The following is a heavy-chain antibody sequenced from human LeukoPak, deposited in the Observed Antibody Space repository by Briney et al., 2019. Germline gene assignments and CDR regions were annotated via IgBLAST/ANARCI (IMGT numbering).Heavy chain of an antibody. J-gene: IGHJ6*02. V-gene: IGHV4-39*01. CDR1: GGSISSSSYY. D-gene: IGHD3-10*01. CDR2: IYYSGSI. CDR3: ARGRLYGSGYGMDV. Sequence: MPSETLSLTCTVSGGSISSSSYYWGWIRQPPGKGLEWIGSIYYSGSIYYNPSLKSRVTISVDTSKNQFSLKLSSVTAADTAVYYCARGRLYGSGYGMDVWGQGTTVTVSS.